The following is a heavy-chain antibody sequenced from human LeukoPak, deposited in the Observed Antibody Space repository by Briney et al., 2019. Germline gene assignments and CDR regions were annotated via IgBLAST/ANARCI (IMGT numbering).Heavy chain of an antibody. J-gene: IGHJ1*01. V-gene: IGHV1-18*01. CDR2: ISAYNDNT. CDR1: GYTFTSYG. CDR3: ARSVGIAAAGTGTGYFQH. D-gene: IGHD6-13*01. Sequence: ASVKVSCKASGYTFTSYGISWVRQAPGQGLEWMGWISAYNDNTNYAQKLQGRVTMTTDTSTSTAYMELRSLRSDDTAVYYCARSVGIAAAGTGTGYFQHWGQGTLVTVSS.